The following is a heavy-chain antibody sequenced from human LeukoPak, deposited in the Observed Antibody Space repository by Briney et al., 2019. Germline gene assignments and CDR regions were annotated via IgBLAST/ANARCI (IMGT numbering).Heavy chain of an antibody. CDR2: INPSGGST. J-gene: IGHJ6*03. V-gene: IGHV1-46*01. CDR3: ARGRRGGYSPISYMDV. D-gene: IGHD5-24*01. Sequence: GASVKVSCKASGYTFTSYYMHWVRQAPGQGLEWVGIINPSGGSTSYAQKFQGRVTMTRDMSPRTVYMELSSLRSGDTAVYSCARGRRGGYSPISYMDVWGKGTTVTVSS. CDR1: GYTFTSYY.